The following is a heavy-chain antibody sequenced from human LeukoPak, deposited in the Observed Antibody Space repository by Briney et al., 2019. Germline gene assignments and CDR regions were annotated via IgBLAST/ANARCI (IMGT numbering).Heavy chain of an antibody. J-gene: IGHJ3*02. D-gene: IGHD5-18*01. Sequence: GGSLRLSCAASGFTFSSYWMSWARQAPGKGLEWVANMKQDGSEKYYVDSVKGRFTISRDNAKNSLYLQMNSLRAEDTVVYYCARAWLWTAFDIWGQGTMVTVSS. CDR1: GFTFSSYW. CDR2: MKQDGSEK. CDR3: ARAWLWTAFDI. V-gene: IGHV3-7*01.